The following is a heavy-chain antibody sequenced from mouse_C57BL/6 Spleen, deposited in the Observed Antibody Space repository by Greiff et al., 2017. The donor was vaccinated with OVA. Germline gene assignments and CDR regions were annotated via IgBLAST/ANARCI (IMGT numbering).Heavy chain of an antibody. CDR3: ARSGSKMAMDY. V-gene: IGHV1-80*01. D-gene: IGHD2-5*01. Sequence: QVQLQQSGAELVKPGASVKISCKASGYAFSSYWMNWVEQRPGKGLEWIGQIYPGDGDTNYNGKFKGKATLTADKSSSTAYMQLSSLTSEDSAVYFCARSGSKMAMDYWGQGTSVTVSS. J-gene: IGHJ4*01. CDR1: GYAFSSYW. CDR2: IYPGDGDT.